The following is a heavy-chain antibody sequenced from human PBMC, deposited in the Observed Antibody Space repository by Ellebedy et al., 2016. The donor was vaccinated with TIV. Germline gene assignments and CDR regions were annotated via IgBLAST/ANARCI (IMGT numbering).Heavy chain of an antibody. V-gene: IGHV6-1*01. CDR2: TYYRSKWYN. D-gene: IGHD6-19*01. Sequence: SQTLSLTCAISGDSVSSNSATWNWIRQSPSRGIEWLGRTYYRSKWYNDYAVSVKSRITITSDTSKNQFSLQLNSVTPEDTAVYYCARVEENSSGWLSWFDPWGQGTLVTVSS. CDR3: ARVEENSSGWLSWFDP. J-gene: IGHJ5*02. CDR1: GDSVSSNSAT.